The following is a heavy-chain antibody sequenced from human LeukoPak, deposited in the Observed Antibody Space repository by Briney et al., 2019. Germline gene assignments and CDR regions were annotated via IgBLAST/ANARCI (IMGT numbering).Heavy chain of an antibody. V-gene: IGHV2-5*02. D-gene: IGHD3-22*01. J-gene: IGHJ3*02. Sequence: SGPTLVKPTQTLTLTCTFSGFSLNTNAVGVGWIRQPPGKALEWLALIYWDADKRYSPSLKSRLTITKDTSKSQVVLTMTNMDPVDTATYYCAHRPYDSSGYGAFDIWGQGTLVTVSS. CDR2: IYWDADK. CDR3: AHRPYDSSGYGAFDI. CDR1: GFSLNTNAVG.